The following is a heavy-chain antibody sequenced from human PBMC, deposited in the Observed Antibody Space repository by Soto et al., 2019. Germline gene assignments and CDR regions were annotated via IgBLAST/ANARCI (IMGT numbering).Heavy chain of an antibody. D-gene: IGHD2-2*01. CDR1: GFTFSSYA. V-gene: IGHV3-23*01. J-gene: IGHJ5*02. CDR3: AKPGGYCSSTSCLQNWFDP. CDR2: ISGSGGST. Sequence: PGGSLRLSCAASGFTFSSYAMSWVRQAPGKGLEWVSAISGSGGSTYYADSVKGRFTISRDNSKNTLYLQMNSLRAEDTAVYYCAKPGGYCSSTSCLQNWFDPWGHVNPVPVSP.